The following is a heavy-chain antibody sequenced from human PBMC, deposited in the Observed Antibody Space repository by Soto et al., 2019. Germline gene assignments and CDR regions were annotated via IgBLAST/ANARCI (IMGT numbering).Heavy chain of an antibody. CDR1: GFTFSDLW. D-gene: IGHD1-1*01. CDR3: ARQLDYGDY. V-gene: IGHV3-74*01. J-gene: IGHJ4*02. Sequence: GGSLRLSCVASGFTFSDLWMHWVRQAPGKGLVWVSRIKSDGTSPIYADSVKGRFTISRDNSKNTLYLQMNSLRAEDTAVYYCARQLDYGDYWGQGTLVTVSS. CDR2: IKSDGTSP.